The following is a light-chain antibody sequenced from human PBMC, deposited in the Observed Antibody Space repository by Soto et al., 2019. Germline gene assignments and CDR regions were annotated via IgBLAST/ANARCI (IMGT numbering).Light chain of an antibody. CDR2: DSD. CDR1: SSNIENNY. CDR3: GAWDSSLNVVL. V-gene: IGLV1-51*01. J-gene: IGLJ2*01. Sequence: QSVLTQPPSVSAAPGQKVTISCSGSSSNIENNYVSWYQQFPGTAPKLLIYDSDRRPSEIPDRFSGSKSGTSATLGITGLQTGDEADYYCGAWDSSLNVVLFGGGTKLTV.